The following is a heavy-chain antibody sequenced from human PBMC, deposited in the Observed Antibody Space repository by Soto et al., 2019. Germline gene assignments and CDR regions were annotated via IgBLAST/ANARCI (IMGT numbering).Heavy chain of an antibody. Sequence: EVQLLESGGGLVQPGGSLRLSCAASGFTFSSYAMSWVRQAPGKGLEWVSAISGSGGSTYYADSVKGRFTISRDNSKNTLYLQRNSLRAEDTAVYYCAKDIAVAGTSGNYWGQGTLVTVSS. CDR1: GFTFSSYA. CDR2: ISGSGGST. CDR3: AKDIAVAGTSGNY. J-gene: IGHJ4*02. D-gene: IGHD6-19*01. V-gene: IGHV3-23*01.